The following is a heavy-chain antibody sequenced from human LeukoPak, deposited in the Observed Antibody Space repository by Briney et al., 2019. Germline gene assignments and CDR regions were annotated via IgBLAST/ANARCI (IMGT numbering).Heavy chain of an antibody. CDR1: GFTFSSYW. CDR2: INSDGSST. CDR3: ARGRYFDWLLANWFDP. D-gene: IGHD3-9*01. J-gene: IGHJ5*02. V-gene: IGHV3-74*01. Sequence: GGSLRLSCAASGFTFSSYWMHWVRQAPGKGLGWVSRINSDGSSTSYADSVKGRFTISRDNAKNTLYLQMNSLRAEDTAVYYCARGRYFDWLLANWFDPWGQGTLVTVSS.